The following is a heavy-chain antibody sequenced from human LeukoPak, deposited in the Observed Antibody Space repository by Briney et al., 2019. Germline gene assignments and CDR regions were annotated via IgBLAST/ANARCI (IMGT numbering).Heavy chain of an antibody. V-gene: IGHV3-66*01. D-gene: IGHD2-15*01. Sequence: PGGSLRLSCAASGFTVSSNYMSWVRQAPGKGLEWVSVIYSGGNTYYADSVKGRFTISRDNSKNTLYLQMSSLRAEDTAVYYCRVSAATALFDYWGQGTLVTVSS. CDR2: IYSGGNT. CDR1: GFTVSSNY. J-gene: IGHJ4*02. CDR3: RVSAATALFDY.